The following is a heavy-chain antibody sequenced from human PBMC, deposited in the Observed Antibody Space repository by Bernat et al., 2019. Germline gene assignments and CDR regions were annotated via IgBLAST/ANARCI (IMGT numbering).Heavy chain of an antibody. CDR1: GFTFSDYY. CDR2: VKQGGSEK. CDR3: ARGSRYCSSTSCYSLDY. Sequence: VQLVESGGGLVKPGGSLRLSCAASGFTFSDYYMSWIRQAPGKGLEWVANVKQGGSEKYYVDSVKGRFTISRDNAKNSLYLQMNSLRAEDTAVYYCARGSRYCSSTSCYSLDYWGQGTLVTVSS. J-gene: IGHJ4*02. V-gene: IGHV3-7*03. D-gene: IGHD2-2*01.